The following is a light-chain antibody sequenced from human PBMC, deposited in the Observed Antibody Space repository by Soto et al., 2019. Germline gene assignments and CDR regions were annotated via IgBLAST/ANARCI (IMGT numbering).Light chain of an antibody. CDR2: GAS. J-gene: IGKJ1*01. Sequence: EIVLTQSPDTLSLSPGKRATLSCKASQSVSSKLAWYQQKPGQAPRLLIYGASTRATGIPARFSGSGSGTEFTLIISSLQSEDSAVYYCQQYNSWLWTFGQGTKVDIK. V-gene: IGKV3-15*01. CDR1: QSVSSK. CDR3: QQYNSWLWT.